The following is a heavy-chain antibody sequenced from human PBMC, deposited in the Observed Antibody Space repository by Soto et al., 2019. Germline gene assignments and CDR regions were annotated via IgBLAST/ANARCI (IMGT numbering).Heavy chain of an antibody. CDR3: VRVCDPYYFDL. CDR1: GFTFSTYG. V-gene: IGHV3-33*01. J-gene: IGHJ4*02. Sequence: QVQLVESGGGVVQPGRSLRLSCAASGFTFSTYGMHWVRQAPGKGLEWVALIWSDGSNKYYADSVKGRFTISRDNYKKNLYLQINRRRAQDTAVYSCVRVCDPYYFDLWGQGNMVTVSS. CDR2: IWSDGSNK. D-gene: IGHD2-21*01.